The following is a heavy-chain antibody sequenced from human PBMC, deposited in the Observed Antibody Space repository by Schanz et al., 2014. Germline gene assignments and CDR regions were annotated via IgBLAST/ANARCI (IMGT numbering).Heavy chain of an antibody. CDR1: GFTLSSYA. D-gene: IGHD3-10*01. CDR2: ISYDGRNK. J-gene: IGHJ6*02. Sequence: QVQLVESGGGVVQPGRSLRLSCAAYGFTLSSYAMHWVRQAPGKGLEWVAVISYDGRNKYYADSVKGRFTISRDNSKNTLYLQMNSLRAEDTAVYYCARLPVGYGSGIWDVWGQGTSVTVSS. V-gene: IGHV3-30-3*01. CDR3: ARLPVGYGSGIWDV.